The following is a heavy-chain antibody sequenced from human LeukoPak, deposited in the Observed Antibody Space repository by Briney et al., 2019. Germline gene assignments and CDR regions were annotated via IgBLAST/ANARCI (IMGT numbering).Heavy chain of an antibody. J-gene: IGHJ3*02. CDR2: IIPIFGTA. Sequence: GASVKVSCKASGGTFSSYAISWVRQAPGQGLEWMGGIIPIFGTANYAQKFQGRVTITADESTSTAYMELSSLRSEDTAVYYCARIPPEHYYDSSGYQNDAFDIWGQGTMVTVSS. CDR3: ARIPPEHYYDSSGYQNDAFDI. V-gene: IGHV1-69*13. D-gene: IGHD3-22*01. CDR1: GGTFSSYA.